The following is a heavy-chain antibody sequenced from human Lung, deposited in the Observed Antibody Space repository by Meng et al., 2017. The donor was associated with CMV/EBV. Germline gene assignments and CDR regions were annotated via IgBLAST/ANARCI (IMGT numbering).Heavy chain of an antibody. Sequence: SVKVSCKASGGTFSSYTISWVRQAPGQGLEWMGRIIPILGIANYAQKFQGRVTITADKSTGTAYMELSSLRSEDTAVYYCASRYCSSTSCYSGFDDWGQGXLVTVSS. V-gene: IGHV1-69*02. CDR3: ASRYCSSTSCYSGFDD. J-gene: IGHJ4*02. D-gene: IGHD2-2*02. CDR2: IIPILGIA. CDR1: GGTFSSYT.